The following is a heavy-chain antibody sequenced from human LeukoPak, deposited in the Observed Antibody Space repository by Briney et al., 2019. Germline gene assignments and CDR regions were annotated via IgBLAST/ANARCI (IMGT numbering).Heavy chain of an antibody. Sequence: PGGSLRLSCAASGFTFSSYSMNWVRQAPGKGLEWVSYISSSSSNIYYADSVKGRFTISRDNAKNSLYLQMNSLRAEDTAVYYCARQQLVRWTEFGGFDYWGQGTLVTVSS. V-gene: IGHV3-48*04. CDR3: ARQQLVRWTEFGGFDY. D-gene: IGHD6-6*01. J-gene: IGHJ4*02. CDR2: ISSSSSNI. CDR1: GFTFSSYS.